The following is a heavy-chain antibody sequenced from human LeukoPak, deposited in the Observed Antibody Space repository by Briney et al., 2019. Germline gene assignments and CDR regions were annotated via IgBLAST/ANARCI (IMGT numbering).Heavy chain of an antibody. CDR1: GFTFSSYA. V-gene: IGHV3-23*01. D-gene: IGHD1-26*01. CDR3: AKDSGIVGATSSWYYYYGMDV. J-gene: IGHJ6*02. CDR2: ISGSGGST. Sequence: PGGSLRLSCAASGFTFSSYAMSWVRQAPGKGLEWVSAISGSGGSTYYADSVKGRFTISRDNSKNTLYLQMNGLRAEDTAVYYCAKDSGIVGATSSWYYYYGMDVWGQGTTVTVSS.